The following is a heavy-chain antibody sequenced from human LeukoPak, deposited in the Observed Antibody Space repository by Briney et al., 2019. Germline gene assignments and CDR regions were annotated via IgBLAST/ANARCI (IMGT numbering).Heavy chain of an antibody. D-gene: IGHD3-22*01. CDR1: GFTFDDYA. CDR3: AKDWGAYCDSSGFYSGDFDY. Sequence: QPGGSLRLSCAASGFTFDDYAMHWVRQAPGKGLEWVSLISGDGGSTYYADSVKGRFTISRDNSKNSLYLQMNSLRTEDTALYYCAKDWGAYCDSSGFYSGDFDYWGQGTLVTVSS. V-gene: IGHV3-43*02. CDR2: ISGDGGST. J-gene: IGHJ4*02.